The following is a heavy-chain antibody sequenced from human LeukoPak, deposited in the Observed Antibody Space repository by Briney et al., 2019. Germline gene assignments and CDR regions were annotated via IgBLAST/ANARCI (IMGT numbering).Heavy chain of an antibody. CDR2: ISSSGSTI. J-gene: IGHJ4*02. CDR1: GFTFSDYY. D-gene: IGHD1-7*01. Sequence: GGSLRLSCAASGFTFSDYYMSWIRQAPGKGLEWVSYISSSGSTIYYADSVKGRFTISRDNAKNSLYLQMNSLRAEDTAVYYCASTLELPTLDYWGQGTLVTVSS. CDR3: ASTLELPTLDY. V-gene: IGHV3-11*04.